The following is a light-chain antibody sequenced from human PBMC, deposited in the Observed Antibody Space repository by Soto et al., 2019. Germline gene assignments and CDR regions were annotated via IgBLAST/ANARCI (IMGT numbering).Light chain of an antibody. CDR3: QQYNDWPPFT. Sequence: EVVMTQSPATLSVSPGERATLSCRASQNVNDNLAWYQQKPGQAPRLLIYGASTRATGFPARFSGSGSGTEFTLTISSLQSEDFAVYYCQQYNDWPPFTFGQGTRLESK. J-gene: IGKJ5*01. CDR1: QNVNDN. CDR2: GAS. V-gene: IGKV3-15*01.